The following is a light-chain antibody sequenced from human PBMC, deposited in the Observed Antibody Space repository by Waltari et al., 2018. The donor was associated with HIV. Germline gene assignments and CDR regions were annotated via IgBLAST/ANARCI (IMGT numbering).Light chain of an antibody. J-gene: IGKJ2*03. CDR1: QGIRAS. V-gene: IGKV1-NL1*01. Sequence: DIQMTQSPSSLSASIGDRVTITCRASQGIRASLAWYQHKPGEAPKLLVYAASTLQTGVPSRFSGSGSGTHFTLTIGGLQPEDFATYYCQQYDSPPRSFGQGTKLKIK. CDR2: AAS. CDR3: QQYDSPPRS.